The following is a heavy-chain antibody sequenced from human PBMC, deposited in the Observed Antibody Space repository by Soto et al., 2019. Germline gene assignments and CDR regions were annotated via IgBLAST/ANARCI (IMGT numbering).Heavy chain of an antibody. J-gene: IGHJ6*03. D-gene: IGHD4-17*01. CDR1: GYTFTSYG. CDR3: ARWMTTVTTSYYNDMDV. Sequence: GASVKVSCKASGYTFTSYGISWVRQAPGQGLEWMGWISAYNGNTNYAQNLQGRVTMTTDTSTSTAYMELRSLRSDDTAVYYCARWMTTVTTSYYNDMDVWGKGTTVTVSS. V-gene: IGHV1-18*01. CDR2: ISAYNGNT.